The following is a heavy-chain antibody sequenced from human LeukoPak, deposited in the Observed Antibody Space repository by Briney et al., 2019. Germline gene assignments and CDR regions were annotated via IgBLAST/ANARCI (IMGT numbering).Heavy chain of an antibody. Sequence: GGSLRLSCAASGLTFSRYAMNWVRQAPGKGGEWVSSISGSGGSTYYADSVQGRFTISRDNSTTPLDLPMTSLRAEDTAVYYCAKDRCSGGNCYTYFDYWGQGTLVTVSS. CDR2: ISGSGGST. V-gene: IGHV3-23*01. J-gene: IGHJ4*02. D-gene: IGHD2-15*01. CDR1: GLTFSRYA. CDR3: AKDRCSGGNCYTYFDY.